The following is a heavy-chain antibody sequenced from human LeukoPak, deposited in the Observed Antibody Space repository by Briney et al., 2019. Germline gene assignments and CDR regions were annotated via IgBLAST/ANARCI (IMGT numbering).Heavy chain of an antibody. J-gene: IGHJ4*02. V-gene: IGHV3-23*01. CDR2: ISGSGGST. D-gene: IGHD3-22*01. CDR1: GFTFSSYA. CDR3: AKDFYEDYYDSSPPVY. Sequence: GGSLRLSCAASGFTFSSYAMSWVRQAPGKGLEWVSAISGSGGSTYYADSVKGRFTISRDNSKNTLYLQMNSLRAEDTAVYHCAKDFYEDYYDSSPPVYWGQGTLVTVSS.